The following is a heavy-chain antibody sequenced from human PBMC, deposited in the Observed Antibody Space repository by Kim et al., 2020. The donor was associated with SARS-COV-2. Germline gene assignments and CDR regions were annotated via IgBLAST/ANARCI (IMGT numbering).Heavy chain of an antibody. CDR1: GFTFRSYD. V-gene: IGHV3-48*03. CDR3: ARGTSGSR. Sequence: GGSLRLSCAASGFTFRSYDIHWVRQAPGKGLECLSHISGSGSTIYYADSVKGRFTISRDNAKNSVFLQMTSLRDEDTGIYYCARGTSGSRWGQGTLVTVSA. CDR2: ISGSGSTI. J-gene: IGHJ1*01.